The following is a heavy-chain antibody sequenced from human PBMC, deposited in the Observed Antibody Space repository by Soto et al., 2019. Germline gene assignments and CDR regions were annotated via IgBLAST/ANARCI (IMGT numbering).Heavy chain of an antibody. CDR1: GGSFSGYC. Sequence: LSLNCAVYGGSFSGYCWSGICQPPGKGLEWIGEINHSGSTNYNPSLKSRVTISVDTSKNQFSLKLSSVTAAGTAVYYCASRDAYGSGSYSPQFDYGGQGTLVTVSS. J-gene: IGHJ4*02. D-gene: IGHD3-10*01. CDR2: INHSGST. CDR3: ASRDAYGSGSYSPQFDY. V-gene: IGHV4-34*01.